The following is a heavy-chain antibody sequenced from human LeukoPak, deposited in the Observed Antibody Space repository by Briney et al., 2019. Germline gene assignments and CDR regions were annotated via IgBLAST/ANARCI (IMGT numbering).Heavy chain of an antibody. J-gene: IGHJ4*02. CDR3: ARQDGYNMNY. Sequence: GGSLRLSCAASGVTVSSNYMSWVRQAPGKGLEWVSVIYSGGSTYYADSVKGRFTISRDNSKNTLYLQMNSLRAEDTAVYYCARQDGYNMNYWGQGTLVTVSS. CDR1: GVTVSSNY. CDR2: IYSGGST. V-gene: IGHV3-66*04. D-gene: IGHD5-24*01.